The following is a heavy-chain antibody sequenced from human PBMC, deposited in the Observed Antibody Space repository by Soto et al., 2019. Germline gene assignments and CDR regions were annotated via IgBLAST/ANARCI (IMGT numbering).Heavy chain of an antibody. D-gene: IGHD3-9*01. CDR1: GFTFSSYA. CDR2: ISGSGGST. Sequence: EVQLLESGGGLVQPGGSLRLSCAASGFTFSSYAMSWVRQAPGKGLEWVSVISGSGGSTYYADSVKGRFTISRDNSKNTLYLQMNSLRAEDTAVYYCARGGTYYDILSNFDYWGQGTLVTVSS. CDR3: ARGGTYYDILSNFDY. V-gene: IGHV3-23*01. J-gene: IGHJ4*02.